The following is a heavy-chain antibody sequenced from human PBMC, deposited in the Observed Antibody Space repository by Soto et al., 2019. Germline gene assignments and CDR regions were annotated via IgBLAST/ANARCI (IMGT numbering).Heavy chain of an antibody. CDR3: AREIVTAGQNTYFDI. D-gene: IGHD2-21*02. V-gene: IGHV4-4*02. CDR1: GGTVASSHW. Sequence: SEFLYRTSVVSGGTVASSHWWSWVRQSPGRGLEWIGNVYHTGDTNFNPSLQSRVTFSVDKSNNQFSLRLTSVTAADTAVYFCAREIVTAGQNTYFDIGGRGTLVTCSS. J-gene: IGHJ2*01. CDR2: VYHTGDT.